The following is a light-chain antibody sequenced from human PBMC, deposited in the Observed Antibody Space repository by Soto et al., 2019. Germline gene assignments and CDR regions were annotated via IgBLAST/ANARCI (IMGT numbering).Light chain of an antibody. J-gene: IGKJ1*01. Sequence: EIVLTQPPATLSLSPGERATLSCRARQSIGSHLAWYQQKPGQAPRLLIYGASNRATGIPDRFSGGGSGTDFTLTISRLEPEYFAVYYCQQYGSSGTLGQGTKVDIK. V-gene: IGKV3-20*01. CDR1: QSIGSH. CDR3: QQYGSSGT. CDR2: GAS.